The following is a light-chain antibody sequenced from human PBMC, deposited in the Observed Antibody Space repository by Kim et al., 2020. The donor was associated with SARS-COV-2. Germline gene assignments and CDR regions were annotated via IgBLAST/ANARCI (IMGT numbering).Light chain of an antibody. CDR1: QGLVHSDGNTY. J-gene: IGKJ2*01. CDR2: KVS. Sequence: DVVMTQSPLSLPVTLGQPASISCRSSQGLVHSDGNTYLNWFQQRPGQSPRRLIYKVSNRDSGVPDRFSGSGSGTDFTLRISWVEAEDVGVYYCMRGTHWPPYTFGQGTKLEI. V-gene: IGKV2-30*02. CDR3: MRGTHWPPYT.